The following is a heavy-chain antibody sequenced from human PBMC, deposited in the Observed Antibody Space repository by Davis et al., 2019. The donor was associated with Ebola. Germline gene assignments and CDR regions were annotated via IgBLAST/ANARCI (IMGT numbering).Heavy chain of an antibody. CDR2: ISGSGVTT. CDR1: GFTFSSYA. CDR3: AAMMTSGIAARCFDY. D-gene: IGHD6-25*01. V-gene: IGHV3-23*01. J-gene: IGHJ4*02. Sequence: GESLKISCAASGFTFSSYAMSWVRQAPGKGLEWVSAISGSGVTTYYADSVKGRFTISRDNSKNTLYLQMNSLRPEDTAVYYCAAMMTSGIAARCFDYWGQGTLVTVSS.